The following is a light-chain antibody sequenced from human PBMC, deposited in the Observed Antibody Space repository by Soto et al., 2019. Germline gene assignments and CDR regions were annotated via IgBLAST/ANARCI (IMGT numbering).Light chain of an antibody. V-gene: IGLV2-23*02. CDR1: SSDVGIYNL. Sequence: QSVLTQPASVSGSPGQSITISCTGTSSDVGIYNLVSWYQQHPGKAPKLMIYEVTKRPSGVSNRFSGSKSGNAASLTISGLHAEDESDYYCCSYAGTSYVFGTGTKVTVL. CDR2: EVT. CDR3: CSYAGTSYV. J-gene: IGLJ1*01.